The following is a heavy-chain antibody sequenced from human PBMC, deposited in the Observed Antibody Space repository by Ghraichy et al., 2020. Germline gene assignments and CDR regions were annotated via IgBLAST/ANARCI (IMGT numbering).Heavy chain of an antibody. Sequence: GGSLRLSCAASGFTFSSYAMSWVRQAPGKGLEWVSAISGSGGSTYYADSVKGRFTISRDNSKNTLYLQMNSLRAEDTAVYYCAKGDVVVPAAIPTYDAFDIWGQGTMVTVSS. CDR3: AKGDVVVPAAIPTYDAFDI. V-gene: IGHV3-23*01. CDR2: ISGSGGST. J-gene: IGHJ3*02. D-gene: IGHD2-2*02. CDR1: GFTFSSYA.